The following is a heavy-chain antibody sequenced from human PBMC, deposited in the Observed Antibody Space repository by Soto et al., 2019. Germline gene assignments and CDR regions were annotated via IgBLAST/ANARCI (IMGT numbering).Heavy chain of an antibody. CDR2: IYYSGST. Sequence: KPSETLSLTCTVSGGSISSYYWSWIRQPPGKGLEWIGYIYYSGSTNYNPSLKSRVTISVDTSKNQFSLKLSSVTAADTAVYYCARDRGRRDYFDYWGQGTLVTVP. CDR1: GGSISSYY. V-gene: IGHV4-59*01. CDR3: ARDRGRRDYFDY. J-gene: IGHJ4*02. D-gene: IGHD3-10*01.